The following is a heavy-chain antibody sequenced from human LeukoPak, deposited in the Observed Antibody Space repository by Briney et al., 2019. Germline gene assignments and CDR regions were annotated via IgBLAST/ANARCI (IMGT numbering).Heavy chain of an antibody. CDR3: ARDSNDSSGYVDY. CDR2: ISSSSSYI. V-gene: IGHV3-21*01. J-gene: IGHJ4*02. CDR1: GFTFSSYS. Sequence: GGSLRLSCAASGFTFSSYSMDWVRQAPGKGLMWVSSISSSSSYIYYADSVKGRFTISRDNGKNSLYLQMNSLRAEETAVYYCARDSNDSSGYVDYWGQGTLVTVSS. D-gene: IGHD3-22*01.